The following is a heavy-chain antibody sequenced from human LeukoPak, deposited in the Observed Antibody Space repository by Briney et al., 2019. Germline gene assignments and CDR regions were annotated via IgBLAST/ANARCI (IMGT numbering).Heavy chain of an antibody. D-gene: IGHD6-13*01. CDR3: ARHSSSWSYSAFDAFDI. CDR1: GFTVSSNY. V-gene: IGHV3-53*01. J-gene: IGHJ3*02. CDR2: IYSGGST. Sequence: GGSLRLSCAASGFTVSSNYMSWVRQAPGKGLEWVSVIYSGGSTYYADSVKGRFTISRDNSKDTLYLQMNSLRAEDTAVYYCARHSSSWSYSAFDAFDIWGQGTMVTVSS.